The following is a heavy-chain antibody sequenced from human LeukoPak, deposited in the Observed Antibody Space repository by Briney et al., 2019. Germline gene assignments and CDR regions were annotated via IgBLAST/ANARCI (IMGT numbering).Heavy chain of an antibody. CDR2: ISFDGSDK. V-gene: IGHV3-30*18. J-gene: IGHJ4*02. D-gene: IGHD5/OR15-5a*01. CDR3: AKSRSVYDSDYFDY. CDR1: GFTFSTYG. Sequence: PGGSLRLSCAASGFTFSTYGMHWVRQAPGKGLEWVTVISFDGSDKDYADSVKGRFTISRDNSKNTLYLQMNSLRAEDTAVYYCAKSRSVYDSDYFDYWGQGTLVTVSS.